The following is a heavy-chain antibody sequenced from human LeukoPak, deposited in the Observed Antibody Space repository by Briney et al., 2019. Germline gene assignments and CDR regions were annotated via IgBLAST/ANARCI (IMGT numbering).Heavy chain of an antibody. Sequence: SETLSLTWNVSGGSISGYHWSWIRQPPGKGLEWLGYIYYSGSSNYNPSLKSRVTMSADTSKNQFSLKLSSVTAADTAVYYCARVPRSYYYYYMDVWGKGTTVTVSS. CDR1: GGSISGYH. J-gene: IGHJ6*03. V-gene: IGHV4-59*01. CDR3: ARVPRSYYYYYMDV. CDR2: IYYSGSS.